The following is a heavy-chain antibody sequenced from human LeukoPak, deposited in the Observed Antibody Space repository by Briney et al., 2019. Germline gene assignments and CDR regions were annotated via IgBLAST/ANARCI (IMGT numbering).Heavy chain of an antibody. CDR2: ISSSSSYI. D-gene: IGHD6-19*01. CDR1: GFTFSSYS. V-gene: IGHV3-21*01. J-gene: IGHJ4*02. CDR3: ARDRVGIAVAGIDY. Sequence: GGSLRLSCAASGFTFSSYSINWVRQAPGKGLEWVSSISSSSSYIYYADSVKGRFTISRDNAKNSLYLQMNSLRAEDTAVYYCARDRVGIAVAGIDYWGQGTLVTVSS.